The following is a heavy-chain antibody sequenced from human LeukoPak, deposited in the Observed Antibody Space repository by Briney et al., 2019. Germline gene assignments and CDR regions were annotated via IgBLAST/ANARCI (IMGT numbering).Heavy chain of an antibody. CDR2: IYYSGST. Sequence: ASETLSLTCTVSGGSINNYYWSWIRQPPGKGLEWIGYIYYSGSTNYNPSLKSRVTISVDTSKNQFSLKLSSVTAADTAVYYCARDGYYYDSSGYYYSNDAFDIWGQGTMVTVSS. D-gene: IGHD3-22*01. V-gene: IGHV4-59*01. CDR3: ARDGYYYDSSGYYYSNDAFDI. CDR1: GGSINNYY. J-gene: IGHJ3*02.